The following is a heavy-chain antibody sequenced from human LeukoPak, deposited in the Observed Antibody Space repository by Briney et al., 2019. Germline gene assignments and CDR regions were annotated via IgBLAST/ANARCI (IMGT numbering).Heavy chain of an antibody. CDR2: IIPIFGTA. D-gene: IGHD1-20*01. V-gene: IGHV1-69*05. Sequence: GASVKVSCKASGYTFTSYDINWVRQATGQGLEWMGGIIPIFGTANYAQKFQGRVTITTDESTSTAYMELSSLRSEDTAVYYCARGIITGTRNGAFDIWGQGTMVTVSS. CDR1: GYTFTSYD. CDR3: ARGIITGTRNGAFDI. J-gene: IGHJ3*02.